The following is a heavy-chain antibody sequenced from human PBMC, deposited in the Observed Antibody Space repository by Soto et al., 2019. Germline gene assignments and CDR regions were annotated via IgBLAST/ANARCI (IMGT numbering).Heavy chain of an antibody. V-gene: IGHV3-74*01. CDR1: GFTFTHYW. CDR2: INLDGSDT. D-gene: IGHD6-13*01. J-gene: IGHJ2*01. Sequence: EVQLVESGGGLVQPGGSLRLSCAASGFTFTHYWIHWVRQIPGKGLVWVSHINLDGSDTNYADSVKGRFTISRDNAKDKVYLQLNSLRAEDTAVYYCASLTTLATYLDLWGRGTLVTVSS. CDR3: ASLTTLATYLDL.